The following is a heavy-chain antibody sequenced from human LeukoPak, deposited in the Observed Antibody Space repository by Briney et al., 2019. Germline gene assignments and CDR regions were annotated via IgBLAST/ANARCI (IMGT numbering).Heavy chain of an antibody. CDR3: AKKSPRGYYEH. J-gene: IGHJ4*02. V-gene: IGHV3-23*01. CDR2: IGTGGST. D-gene: IGHD3-3*01. Sequence: PGGSLRLSCSASGFTFSRNAMHWVRQAPGKGLEWVSLIGTGGSTYYTDSVKGRFTISRDNSKNTLYLQMDSLRADDTAVYYCAKKSPRGYYEHWGQGTLVTVSS. CDR1: GFTFSRNA.